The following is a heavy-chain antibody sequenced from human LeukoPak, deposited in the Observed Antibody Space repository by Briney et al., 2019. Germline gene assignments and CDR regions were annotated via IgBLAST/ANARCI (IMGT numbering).Heavy chain of an antibody. V-gene: IGHV1-46*01. CDR2: INPSGGSA. J-gene: IGHJ4*02. D-gene: IGHD3-16*02. CDR1: GYTFTNYY. Sequence: GASVKVSCEASGYTFTNYYIHWVRQAPGQGLEWMGMINPSGGSATYAQKFQGRVTMTRDTSTSTVYMELSSLRSEDTAVYYCARARDTGDYWGQGTLVTVSS. CDR3: ARARDTGDY.